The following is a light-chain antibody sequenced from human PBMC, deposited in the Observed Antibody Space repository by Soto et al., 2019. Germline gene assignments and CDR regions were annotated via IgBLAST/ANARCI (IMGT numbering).Light chain of an antibody. J-gene: IGLJ3*02. V-gene: IGLV2-23*02. Sequence: QSVLTQPASVSGSPGQSITISCTGDRTDVGKYNLVSWYQQHPGTAPKLILFEVNKLPSVVSHRFSGSKSGNTASLTISGLQAEDESDYYCCSYAGTRTWVFGGGTKVTVL. CDR2: EVN. CDR1: RTDVGKYNL. CDR3: CSYAGTRTWV.